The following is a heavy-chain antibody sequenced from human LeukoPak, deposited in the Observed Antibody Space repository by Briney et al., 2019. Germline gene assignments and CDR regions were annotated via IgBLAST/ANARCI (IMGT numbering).Heavy chain of an antibody. D-gene: IGHD3-10*01. J-gene: IGHJ6*04. CDR2: ISGSGSTI. Sequence: PAGSLRLSCTASGFTFSDYEVNWIRRAPGKGLEWVSYISGSGSTIYYADFVKGRFTVSRDNAKNSLSLQMNSLRAEGTAVYHCGRRGRGNPRKDVWGKGTTVTVSS. CDR1: GFTFSDYE. CDR3: GRRGRGNPRKDV. V-gene: IGHV3-48*03.